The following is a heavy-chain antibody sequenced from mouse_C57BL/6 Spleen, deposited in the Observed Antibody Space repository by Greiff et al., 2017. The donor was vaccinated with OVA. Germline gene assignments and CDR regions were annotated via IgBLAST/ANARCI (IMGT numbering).Heavy chain of an antibody. CDR1: GYTFTDYY. CDR3: ARSGQLRLLDY. D-gene: IGHD3-2*02. CDR2: INPNNGGT. V-gene: IGHV1-26*01. Sequence: VQLQQSGPELVKPGASVKISCKASGYTFTDYYMNWVKQSHGKSLEWIGDINPNNGGTSYNQKFKGKATLTVDKSSSTAYMELRSLTSEDSAVYYCARSGQLRLLDYWGQGTTLTVSS. J-gene: IGHJ2*01.